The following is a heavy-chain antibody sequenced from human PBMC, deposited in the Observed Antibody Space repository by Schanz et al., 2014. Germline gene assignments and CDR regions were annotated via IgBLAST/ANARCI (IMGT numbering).Heavy chain of an antibody. V-gene: IGHV3-23*04. CDR2: ISASGGTT. D-gene: IGHD2-15*01. J-gene: IGHJ5*01. Sequence: EAHLVESGGGLVKPGGSLTLSCAASRFTVTNAWMSWVRQAPGKGLEWVSAISASGGTTYYADSVKGRFTISRDNSKNTLYLQMNSLRAEDTAVYYCAKTPREYCNYDNCPNWFDSGGQGTLVTASS. CDR3: AKTPREYCNYDNCPNWFDS. CDR1: RFTVTNAW.